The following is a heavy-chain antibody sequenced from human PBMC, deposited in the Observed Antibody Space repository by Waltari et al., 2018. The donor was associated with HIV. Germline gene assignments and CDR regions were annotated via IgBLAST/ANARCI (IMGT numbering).Heavy chain of an antibody. CDR2: INPNRGGT. CDR1: GYTFTGYY. J-gene: IGHJ4*02. D-gene: IGHD2-15*01. V-gene: IGHV1-2*02. CDR3: ASGYCSGGSCYPY. Sequence: QVQLVQSGAEVKKPGASVKVSCKASGYTFTGYYMHWVRQAPGQGLEWMGWINPNRGGTNYAQKFQDRVTMTRDTSISTAYMELSRLRSDDTAVYYCASGYCSGGSCYPYWGQGTLVTVSS.